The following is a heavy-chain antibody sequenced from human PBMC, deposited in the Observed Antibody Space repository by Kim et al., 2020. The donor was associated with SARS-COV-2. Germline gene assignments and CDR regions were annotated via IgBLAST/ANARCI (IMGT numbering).Heavy chain of an antibody. D-gene: IGHD3-16*01. Sequence: GGSLRLSCAASGFTFSSYAMNWVRQAPGKGLEWVSDISDSGGKIYYADSVKGRFTISRDNSKNTLYLQMNSLRADDTAVYYCANMGWGSQRDYWGQGTLVTVSS. J-gene: IGHJ4*02. CDR2: ISDSGGKI. CDR3: ANMGWGSQRDY. CDR1: GFTFSSYA. V-gene: IGHV3-23*01.